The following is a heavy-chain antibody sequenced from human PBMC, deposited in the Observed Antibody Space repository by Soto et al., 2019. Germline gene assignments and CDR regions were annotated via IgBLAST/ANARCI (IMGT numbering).Heavy chain of an antibody. CDR2: IYSGGST. CDR1: GFTVSSNY. CDR3: ARDYDFWSGEYYYYGMDV. V-gene: IGHV3-53*01. D-gene: IGHD3-3*01. Sequence: GGSLRLSCAASGFTVSSNYMSWVRQAPGKGLEWVSVIYSGGSTYYADSVKGRFTISRDNSKNTLYLQMNSLRAEDTVVYYCARDYDFWSGEYYYYGMDVWGQGTTVTVSS. J-gene: IGHJ6*02.